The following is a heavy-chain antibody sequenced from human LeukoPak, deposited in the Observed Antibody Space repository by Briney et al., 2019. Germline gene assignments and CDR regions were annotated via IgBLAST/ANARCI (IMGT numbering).Heavy chain of an antibody. V-gene: IGHV1-3*04. CDR2: INTGNGNT. J-gene: IGHJ4*02. D-gene: IGHD2-21*02. CDR1: GYTFTSYA. CDR3: ARNTETAIPLPYYFDY. Sequence: ASVKVSCKASGYTFTSYAMHWVHQAPGQRLECMGWINTGNGNTKYSQKFQGRVTITRDTSASTAYMDLSSLRSEDTAVYYCARNTETAIPLPYYFDYWGQGTLVTASS.